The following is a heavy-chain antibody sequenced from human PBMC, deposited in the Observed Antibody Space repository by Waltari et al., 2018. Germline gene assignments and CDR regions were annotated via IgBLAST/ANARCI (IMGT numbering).Heavy chain of an antibody. Sequence: QLQLQESGPGLVKPSETLSLTCTVSGGSISSSSYYWGWLRQPPGKGLEWIGSIYYSGRTYYNPSRKSRVTISVDTSKNQFSLKLSSVTAADTAVYYCARRAVSYGSYYFDYWGQGTLVTVSS. D-gene: IGHD5-18*01. CDR2: IYYSGRT. J-gene: IGHJ4*02. V-gene: IGHV4-39*01. CDR1: GGSISSSSYY. CDR3: ARRAVSYGSYYFDY.